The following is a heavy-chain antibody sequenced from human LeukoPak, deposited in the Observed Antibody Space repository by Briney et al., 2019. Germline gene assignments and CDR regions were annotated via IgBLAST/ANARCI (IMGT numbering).Heavy chain of an antibody. D-gene: IGHD3-9*01. CDR2: IWYDGSNK. CDR3: AKDADILTGYYRGRAYYFDY. CDR1: GFTFSSYG. V-gene: IGHV3-33*06. J-gene: IGHJ4*02. Sequence: GGSLRLSCAASGFTFSSYGMHWVRQAPGKGLEWVAVIWYDGSNKYYADSVKGRFTISRDNSKNTLYLQMNSLRAEDTAAYYCAKDADILTGYYRGRAYYFDYWGQGTLVTVSS.